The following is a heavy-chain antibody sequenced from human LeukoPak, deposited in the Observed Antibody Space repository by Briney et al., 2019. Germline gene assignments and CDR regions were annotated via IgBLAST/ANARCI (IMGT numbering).Heavy chain of an antibody. J-gene: IGHJ6*03. CDR2: IRQDGSEQ. CDR1: GFTFSRYW. CDR3: ARVAVIYYYYMEV. Sequence: GGSLRLSCAASGFTFSRYWMSWVRQAPGKGLECVANIRQDGSEQYYVDSVKGRFTISRDNAKQSLFLQMNSLRAEDTAVYYCARVAVIYYYYMEVWGKGTTVTVSS. D-gene: IGHD2/OR15-2a*01. V-gene: IGHV3-7*01.